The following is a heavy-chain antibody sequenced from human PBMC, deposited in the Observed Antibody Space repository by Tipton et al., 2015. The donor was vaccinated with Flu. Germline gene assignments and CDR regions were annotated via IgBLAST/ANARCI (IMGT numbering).Heavy chain of an antibody. CDR1: GGSISSGGYY. J-gene: IGHJ5*02. D-gene: IGHD5-12*01. Sequence: TLSLTCTVSGGSISSGGYYWSWIRQHPGKGLEWIGYIYYSGGTYYNPSLKSRVTISVDTSKNQFSLKLSSVTAADTAVYYWARASGPSWFDPWGQGTLVTVSS. CDR3: ARASGPSWFDP. V-gene: IGHV4-31*03. CDR2: IYYSGGT.